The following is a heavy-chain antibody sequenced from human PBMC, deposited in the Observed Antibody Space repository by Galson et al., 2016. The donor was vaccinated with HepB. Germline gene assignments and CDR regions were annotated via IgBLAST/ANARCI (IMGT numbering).Heavy chain of an antibody. CDR1: GYSFSSYW. CDR2: ISPGDSDT. Sequence: QSGAEVKKPGESLKISCKGSGYSFSSYWIGWVRQMPGKGLEWMGIISPGDSDTRYSPSFHGQVTISVDKAINTAYMQWSSLKASDSGIYYCARRPPVTGRSGHYFDSWGQGTLVTVSS. J-gene: IGHJ4*02. D-gene: IGHD4-11*01. V-gene: IGHV5-51*01. CDR3: ARRPPVTGRSGHYFDS.